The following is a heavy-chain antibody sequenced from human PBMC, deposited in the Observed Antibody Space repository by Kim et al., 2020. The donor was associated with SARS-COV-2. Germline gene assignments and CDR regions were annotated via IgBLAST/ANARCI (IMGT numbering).Heavy chain of an antibody. CDR1: GGSISSSGYY. Sequence: SETLSLTCTVSGGSISSSGYYWGWIRQPPGKGLEWIGSMYYSGSTYYNPSLKSRVTISVDTSKNQFSLKLSSVTAADTAFYYCARRRGYGSGSYWFDP. D-gene: IGHD3-10*01. CDR2: MYYSGST. V-gene: IGHV4-39*01. J-gene: IGHJ5*02. CDR3: ARRRGYGSGSYWFDP.